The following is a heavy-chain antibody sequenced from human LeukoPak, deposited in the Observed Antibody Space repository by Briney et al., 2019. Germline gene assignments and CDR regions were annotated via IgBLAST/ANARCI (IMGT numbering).Heavy chain of an antibody. J-gene: IGHJ4*02. CDR1: GGSISSSSYY. CDR2: IYYSGST. V-gene: IGHV4-39*07. Sequence: SETLSLTCTVSGGSISSSSYYWGWIRQPPGKGLEWIGSIYYSGSTYYNPSLKSRVTISVDTSKNQFSLKLSSVTAADTAVYYCARGGGYYDYVWGSYRYRNFDYWGQGTLVTVSS. CDR3: ARGGGYYDYVWGSYRYRNFDY. D-gene: IGHD3-16*02.